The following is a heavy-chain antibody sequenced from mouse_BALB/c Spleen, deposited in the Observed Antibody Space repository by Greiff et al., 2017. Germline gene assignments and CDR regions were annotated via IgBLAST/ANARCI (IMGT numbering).Heavy chain of an antibody. Sequence: EVQGVESGGGLVQPGGSRKLSCAASGFTFSSFGMHWVRQAPEKGLEWVAYISSGSSTIYYADTVKGRFTISRDNPKNTLFLQMTSLRSEDTAMYYCARGGLRREFDYWGQGTTLTVSS. CDR1: GFTFSSFG. J-gene: IGHJ2*01. D-gene: IGHD1-1*01. CDR3: ARGGLRREFDY. V-gene: IGHV5-17*02. CDR2: ISSGSSTI.